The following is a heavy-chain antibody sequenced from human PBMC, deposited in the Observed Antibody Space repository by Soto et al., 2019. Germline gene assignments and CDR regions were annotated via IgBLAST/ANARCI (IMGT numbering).Heavy chain of an antibody. CDR2: ISYDGVKK. V-gene: IGHV3-30*09. CDR3: ARDHIEYSTLFY. D-gene: IGHD6-13*01. J-gene: IGHJ4*02. Sequence: QVQVVESGGGVVQPGRSLRLSCAASGFTFRSYAMHWVRQAPGKGLEWVAVISYDGVKKYYADSVRGRFAISRDNSQNMVYLQMDSLRSEDTAVYYCARDHIEYSTLFYWGQGALVTVSS. CDR1: GFTFRSYA.